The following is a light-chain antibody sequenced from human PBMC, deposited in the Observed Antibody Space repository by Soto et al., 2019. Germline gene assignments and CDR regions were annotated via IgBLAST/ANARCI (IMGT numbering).Light chain of an antibody. V-gene: IGKV3-11*01. J-gene: IGKJ2*01. CDR1: QSVNDY. CDR3: QHRGRWPRT. Sequence: EIVLTQSPATLSLSPGERATLSCRASQSVNDYLAWYQQKPGQAPRLLIYGASNRATGIPVRFSGSGSGTDFTLAFSRLEPEDFSVYSFQHRGRWPRTFGQGTQLEIK. CDR2: GAS.